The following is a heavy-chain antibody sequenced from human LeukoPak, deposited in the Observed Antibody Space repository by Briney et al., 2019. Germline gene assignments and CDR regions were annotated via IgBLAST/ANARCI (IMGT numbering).Heavy chain of an antibody. CDR2: INHSGST. CDR3: ARGTGFGVVRYFDY. J-gene: IGHJ4*02. D-gene: IGHD3-3*01. CDR1: GGSFSGYY. Sequence: SETLSLTCAVYGGSFSGYYWSWMRQPPGKGLEWIGKINHSGSTNYNPSLTSRVTISVDTSKNQFSLTLSSVTPDDTAVYYFARGTGFGVVRYFDYWGQGTLVTVSS. V-gene: IGHV4-34*01.